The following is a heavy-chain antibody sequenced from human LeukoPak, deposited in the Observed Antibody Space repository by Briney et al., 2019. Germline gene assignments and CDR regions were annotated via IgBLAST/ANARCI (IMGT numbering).Heavy chain of an antibody. J-gene: IGHJ4*02. Sequence: SETLSLTCTVSGGSISSGGYYWSWIRQPPGKGLEWIGYIYHSGSTYYNPSLKSRVTISVDRSKNQFSLKLSSVTAADTAVYYCARVRGVRGAPIDYWGQGTLVTVSS. CDR1: GGSISSGGYY. V-gene: IGHV4-30-2*01. D-gene: IGHD3-10*01. CDR3: ARVRGVRGAPIDY. CDR2: IYHSGST.